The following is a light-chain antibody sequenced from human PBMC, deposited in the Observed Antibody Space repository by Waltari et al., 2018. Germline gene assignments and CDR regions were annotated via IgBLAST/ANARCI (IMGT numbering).Light chain of an antibody. CDR2: GNN. Sequence: QSILTQPPSASGTPGRTVTISCSGSNSNVGANSVCWYQQLPGTAPKLLIFGNNQRPSGVPDRFSGSKSGTSASLAIRGLRSEDEAYYYWATWDDRLTAVFGGGTKLTVL. CDR1: NSNVGANS. CDR3: ATWDDRLTAV. J-gene: IGLJ2*01. V-gene: IGLV1-47*01.